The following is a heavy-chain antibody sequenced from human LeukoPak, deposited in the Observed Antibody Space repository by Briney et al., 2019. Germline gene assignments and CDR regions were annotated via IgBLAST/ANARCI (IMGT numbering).Heavy chain of an antibody. CDR1: GGSISSGGYS. Sequence: SETLSLTCAVSGGSISSGGYSWSWIRQPPGKGLEWIGYIYHSGSTYYNPSLKSRVTMSIDTSKNQFSLKLWFVTAADMAVYYCARHPRSDYGDYVPHYNFDYWGQGTLVTVS. CDR2: IYHSGST. CDR3: ARHPRSDYGDYVPHYNFDY. V-gene: IGHV4-30-2*01. D-gene: IGHD4-17*01. J-gene: IGHJ4*02.